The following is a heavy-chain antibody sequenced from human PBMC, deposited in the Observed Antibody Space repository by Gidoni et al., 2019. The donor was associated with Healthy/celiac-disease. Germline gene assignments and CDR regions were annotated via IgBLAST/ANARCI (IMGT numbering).Heavy chain of an antibody. V-gene: IGHV3-30-3*01. Sequence: QVQLAESGGGVVQPGRSLRLSCAASGFTFSSYAMHWVRQAPGKGLEWVAVISYDGSNKYYADSVKGRFTISRDNSKNTLYLQMNSLRAEDTAVYYCARVVELRFLEWAFDIWGQGTMVTVSS. CDR3: ARVVELRFLEWAFDI. CDR2: ISYDGSNK. CDR1: GFTFSSYA. J-gene: IGHJ3*02. D-gene: IGHD3-3*01.